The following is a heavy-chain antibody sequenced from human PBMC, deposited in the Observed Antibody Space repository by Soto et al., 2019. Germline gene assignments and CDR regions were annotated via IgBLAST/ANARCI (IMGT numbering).Heavy chain of an antibody. D-gene: IGHD4-17*01. CDR1: GFTLSSYW. Sequence: EVQLVESGGGLVQPGGSLRLSCAASGFTLSSYWMSWVRQAPGKGLEWVAHVKHDGSEKYYVGSVRGRFTISRDNAKNSLSLQMSSLRAEDTAVYFCVREAYGDYFFDYWGQGTLVTVSS. J-gene: IGHJ4*02. CDR3: VREAYGDYFFDY. CDR2: VKHDGSEK. V-gene: IGHV3-7*01.